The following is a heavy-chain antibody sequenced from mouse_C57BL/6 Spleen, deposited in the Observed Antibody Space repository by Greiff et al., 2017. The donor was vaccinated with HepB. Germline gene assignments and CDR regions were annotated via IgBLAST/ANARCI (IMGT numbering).Heavy chain of an antibody. V-gene: IGHV5-16*01. J-gene: IGHJ1*03. CDR3: ARDLGERWYFDV. Sequence: EVKLVESEGGLVQPGSSMKLSCTASGFTFSDYYMAWVRQVPEKGLEWVANINYDGSSTYYLDSLKSRFIISRDNAKNILYLQMSSLKSEDTATYYCARDLGERWYFDVWGTGTTVTVSS. CDR2: INYDGSST. CDR1: GFTFSDYY.